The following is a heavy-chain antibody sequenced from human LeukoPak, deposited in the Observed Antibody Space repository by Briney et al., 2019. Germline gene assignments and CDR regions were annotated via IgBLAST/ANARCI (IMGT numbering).Heavy chain of an antibody. V-gene: IGHV3-9*03. CDR1: GFSFDDYA. CDR3: AKDNRGVIRGVFDY. D-gene: IGHD3-10*01. Sequence: GRSLRLSCAASGFSFDDYAMHWVGQAPGKGLEWVSGISWNSGNIGYADSVKGRFTISRDNAKNSLYLQMNSLRPEDMAFYYCAKDNRGVIRGVFDYWGQGTLVTVSS. CDR2: ISWNSGNI. J-gene: IGHJ4*02.